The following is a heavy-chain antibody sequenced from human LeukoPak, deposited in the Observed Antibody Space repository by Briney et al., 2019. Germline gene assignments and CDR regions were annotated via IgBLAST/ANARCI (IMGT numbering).Heavy chain of an antibody. CDR1: GFTFSRFS. Sequence: PGGSLRLSCAGSGFTFSRFSMIWVRQAPGKGPEWVASISSGSHHKYHADSVKGRFTVSRDNDKNSLFLQMNSLRAEDTALYYCATRLTADSYEASDIWGQGTMVTVSS. CDR2: ISSGSHHK. D-gene: IGHD6-13*01. J-gene: IGHJ3*02. CDR3: ATRLTADSYEASDI. V-gene: IGHV3-21*06.